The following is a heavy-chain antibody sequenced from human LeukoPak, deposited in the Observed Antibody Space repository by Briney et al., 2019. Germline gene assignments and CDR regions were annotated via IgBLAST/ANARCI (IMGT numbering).Heavy chain of an antibody. CDR2: ISSSGSST. CDR3: AKTDSGGSYFRFDF. D-gene: IGHD3-22*01. J-gene: IGHJ4*02. Sequence: GGSLRLSCAASGFTFSSYAMSWVRQAPGKGLEWVSAISSSGSSTYYADSVKGRFTASRDNSNNTLYLQMNILRAEDTAVYYCAKTDSGGSYFRFDFWGQGTLVTVSS. CDR1: GFTFSSYA. V-gene: IGHV3-23*01.